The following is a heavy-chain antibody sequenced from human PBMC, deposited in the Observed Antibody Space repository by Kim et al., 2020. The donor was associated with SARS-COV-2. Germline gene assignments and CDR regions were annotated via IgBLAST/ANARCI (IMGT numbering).Heavy chain of an antibody. D-gene: IGHD3-16*01. J-gene: IGHJ3*02. V-gene: IGHV3-21*01. CDR2: I. Sequence: IYYADSVKGRFTISRDNAKNSLYLQMNSLRAEDTAVYYCASRGGPAAFDIWGQGTMVTVSS. CDR3: ASRGGPAAFDI.